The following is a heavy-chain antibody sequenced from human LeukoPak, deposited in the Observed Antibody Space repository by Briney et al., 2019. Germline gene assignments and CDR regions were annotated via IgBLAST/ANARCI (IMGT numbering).Heavy chain of an antibody. V-gene: IGHV3-23*01. D-gene: IGHD6-19*01. CDR2: ITNGGVTT. J-gene: IGHJ4*02. CDR1: RFIFNNYA. CDR3: VKLSSGSGSKFGFDS. Sequence: GGSLRLSCAGSRFIFNNYAMSWVRQTPGKSLEWVSIITNGGVTTYYADSVRGRFTISRDNSKNMLYLQMNSLRAEDTAVYYCVKLSSGSGSKFGFDSWGQGTLVTVSS.